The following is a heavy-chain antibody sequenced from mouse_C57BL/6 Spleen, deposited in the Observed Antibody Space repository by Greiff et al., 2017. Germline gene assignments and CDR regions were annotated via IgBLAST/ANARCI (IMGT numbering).Heavy chain of an antibody. J-gene: IGHJ3*01. CDR3: TRTEGSSYKFAY. Sequence: QVQLKESGAELVRPGASVTLSCKASGYTFTDYEMHWVKQTPVHGLEWIVAIDPETGGTAYNQKIKGKAILTADKSSSTAYMEHRSLTSEDSAVYYCTRTEGSSYKFAYWGQGTLVTVSA. D-gene: IGHD1-1*01. CDR2: IDPETGGT. V-gene: IGHV1-15*01. CDR1: GYTFTDYE.